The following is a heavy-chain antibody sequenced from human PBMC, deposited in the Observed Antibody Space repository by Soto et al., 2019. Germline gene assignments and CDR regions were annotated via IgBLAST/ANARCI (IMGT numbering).Heavy chain of an antibody. D-gene: IGHD1-26*01. Sequence: AETLTLTCAASGGSFSGYYWSWIRQPPGKGLEWIGEINHSGSTNYNPSLKSRVTISVDTSKNQFSLKLSSVTAADTAVYDCASSMGADQAGAFDIWGQGTMVTVSS. V-gene: IGHV4-34*01. CDR1: GGSFSGYY. CDR2: INHSGST. J-gene: IGHJ3*02. CDR3: ASSMGADQAGAFDI.